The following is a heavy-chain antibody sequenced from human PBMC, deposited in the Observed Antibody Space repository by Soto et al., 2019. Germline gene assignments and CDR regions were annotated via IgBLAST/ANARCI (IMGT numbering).Heavy chain of an antibody. CDR1: GGSINSGGYY. CDR2: IYNSGST. V-gene: IGHV4-31*03. D-gene: IGHD3-10*01. CDR3: ARGITMVRGVSHTPYFDY. Sequence: HVQLQESGPGLVKPSQTLSLPCTVSGGSINSGGYYWSWISQHPGKGLEWIGYIYNSGSTYYNPSLKSRVTISVDTSKNQFYLKLSSVTAADTAVYGCARGITMVRGVSHTPYFDYWGQGTLGTVSS. J-gene: IGHJ4*02.